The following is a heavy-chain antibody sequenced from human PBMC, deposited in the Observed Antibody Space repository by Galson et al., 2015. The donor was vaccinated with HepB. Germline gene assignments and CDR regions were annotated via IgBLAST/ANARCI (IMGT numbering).Heavy chain of an antibody. CDR3: ARGGELCSGGSCNPNYFDF. J-gene: IGHJ4*02. D-gene: IGHD2-15*01. V-gene: IGHV1-2*02. Sequence: SVKVSCKASGYTFTGYYIHWVRQAPGQGLEWMGWINPNSGGTNYAQKFQGRVTMTRDTSISTAYMEVNRMRSDDTAVYYCARGGELCSGGSCNPNYFDFWGQGTLVTVSS. CDR1: GYTFTGYY. CDR2: INPNSGGT.